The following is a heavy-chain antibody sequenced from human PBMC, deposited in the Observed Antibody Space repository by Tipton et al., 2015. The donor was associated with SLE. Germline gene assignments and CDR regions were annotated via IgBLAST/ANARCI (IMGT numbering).Heavy chain of an antibody. CDR2: IYYTGST. J-gene: IGHJ4*02. Sequence: TLSLTCVVSDYSISSTYYWGWIRQPPGKGLEWIGFIYYTGSTNSNLSLKSRVTISVDTSKNQFSLKLSSVTAADTAVYYCARENLVTGFDFWGQGTLVTVSS. CDR1: DYSISSTYY. D-gene: IGHD4-11*01. CDR3: ARENLVTGFDF. V-gene: IGHV4-38-2*02.